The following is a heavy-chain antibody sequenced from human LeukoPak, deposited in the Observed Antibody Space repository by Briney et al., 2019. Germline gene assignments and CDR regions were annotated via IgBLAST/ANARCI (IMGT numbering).Heavy chain of an antibody. D-gene: IGHD3-3*01. V-gene: IGHV1-8*03. CDR1: GYTFTSYD. CDR3: ARGRITIFGVALDAFDI. J-gene: IGHJ3*02. Sequence: GASVKVSCKASGYTFTSYDINWVRQATGQGLEWMGWMNPNSGNTGYAQKFQGRVTITRNTSISTAYMELSSLRSEDTAVYYCARGRITIFGVALDAFDIWGLGTMVTVSS. CDR2: MNPNSGNT.